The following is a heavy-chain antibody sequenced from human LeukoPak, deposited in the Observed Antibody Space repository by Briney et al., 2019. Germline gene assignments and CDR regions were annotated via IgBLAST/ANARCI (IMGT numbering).Heavy chain of an antibody. CDR2: MNPNSGNT. D-gene: IGHD2-2*01. J-gene: IGHJ5*02. Sequence: ASVKVSCKASGYTFTSYDINWVRQATGQGLECMGWMNPNSGNTGYAQKFQGRVTMTRNTSISTAYMELSSLRSEDTAVYYCARGRRPIVVVPDDIHKPLDYFDPWGQGTLVTVSS. CDR1: GYTFTSYD. V-gene: IGHV1-8*01. CDR3: ARGRRPIVVVPDDIHKPLDYFDP.